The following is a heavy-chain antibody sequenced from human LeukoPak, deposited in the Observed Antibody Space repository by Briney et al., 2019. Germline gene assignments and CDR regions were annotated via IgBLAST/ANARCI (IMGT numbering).Heavy chain of an antibody. CDR2: INIDGSST. CDR1: GFTFSSYW. Sequence: GGSLRLSCAASGFTFSSYWMHWVRQAPGKGLVWVSRINIDGSSTNYADSVKGRFTISRDNAKNTLYLQMNSLRAEDMAVYYCARSLGYYDSSGYYYGHFDYWGQGTLVTVSS. CDR3: ARSLGYYDSSGYYYGHFDY. V-gene: IGHV3-74*01. D-gene: IGHD3-22*01. J-gene: IGHJ4*02.